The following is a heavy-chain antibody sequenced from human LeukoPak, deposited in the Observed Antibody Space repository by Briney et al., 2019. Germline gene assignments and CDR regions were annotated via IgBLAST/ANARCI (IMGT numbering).Heavy chain of an antibody. CDR2: VSGSGGST. Sequence: GGSLRLSCAASGFTFSSYAMSWVRQAPGKGLEWVSAVSGSGGSTYYADSVKGRFTISRDNSKNTLYLQMNSLRAEDTAVYYCTKESGNPNTYYDFWSGYRQYYFDYWGQGTLVTVSS. V-gene: IGHV3-23*01. CDR3: TKESGNPNTYYDFWSGYRQYYFDY. J-gene: IGHJ4*02. CDR1: GFTFSSYA. D-gene: IGHD3-3*01.